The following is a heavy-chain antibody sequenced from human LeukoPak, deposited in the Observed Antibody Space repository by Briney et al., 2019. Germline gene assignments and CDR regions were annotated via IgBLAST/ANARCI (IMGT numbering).Heavy chain of an antibody. J-gene: IGHJ1*01. CDR3: ARGDSLSPKGTPKAL. V-gene: IGHV3-33*01. D-gene: IGHD1-14*01. CDR1: GFTFSSYG. Sequence: HSGGSLRLSCAASGFTFSSYGMHWVRQAPGKGLEWVAVIWYDGSNKNYADSVKGRFTISRDNSKNTLYLQMNSLRAEDTAVYYCARGDSLSPKGTPKALWGQGARVTVS. CDR2: IWYDGSNK.